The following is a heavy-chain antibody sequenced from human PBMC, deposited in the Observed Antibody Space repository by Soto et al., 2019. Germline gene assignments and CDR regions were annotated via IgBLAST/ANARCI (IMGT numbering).Heavy chain of an antibody. CDR3: ARDYDYVWGSYRYRIDY. CDR2: INPSGGSP. D-gene: IGHD3-16*02. J-gene: IGHJ4*02. Sequence: ASVKVSCKASGYTFTSYYMHWVRQAPGQGLEWMGIINPSGGSPSYAPKFQGRVTMTRDTSTSTVYLELSRLRSEDTAVYYCARDYDYVWGSYRYRIDYWGQGTLVTVSS. V-gene: IGHV1-46*01. CDR1: GYTFTSYY.